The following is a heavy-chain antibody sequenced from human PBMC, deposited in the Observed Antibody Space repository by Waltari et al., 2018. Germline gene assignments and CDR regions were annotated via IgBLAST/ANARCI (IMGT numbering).Heavy chain of an antibody. CDR1: GYTFSDHT. V-gene: IGHV3-48*01. J-gene: IGHJ4*02. Sequence: EVQLVESGGGLVQPGGSLRLSCVASGYTFSDHTIIWVRQAPGKGLEWSSDIRGNSVYIYYADSGKGRFIVSRDNAQNTAFLQMNTLRAEDTAVYYCAREFGTIARFDYWGQGTLVAVSS. D-gene: IGHD3-16*01. CDR3: AREFGTIARFDY. CDR2: IRGNSVYI.